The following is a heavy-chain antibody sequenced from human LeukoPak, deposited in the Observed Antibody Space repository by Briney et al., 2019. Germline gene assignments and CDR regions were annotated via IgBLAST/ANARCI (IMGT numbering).Heavy chain of an antibody. J-gene: IGHJ3*02. CDR3: ARGPPPQYCSSTSCYTGGAFDI. Sequence: ASVKVSCKASGYTFTSYYMHWVRQAPGQGLEWMGIINPSGGSTSYAQKFQGRVTMTRDTSKSTVYMELSSLRSEDTAVYYCARGPPPQYCSSTSCYTGGAFDIWGQGTMVTVSS. CDR2: INPSGGST. CDR1: GYTFTSYY. D-gene: IGHD2-2*02. V-gene: IGHV1-46*01.